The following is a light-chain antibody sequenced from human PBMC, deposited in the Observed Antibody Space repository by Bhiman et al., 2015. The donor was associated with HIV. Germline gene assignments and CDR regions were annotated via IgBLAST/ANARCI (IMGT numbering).Light chain of an antibody. V-gene: IGLV2-8*01. J-gene: IGLJ2*01. CDR3: SSYTSSSLVV. CDR1: SSDVGGYNY. CDR2: EVS. Sequence: QSALTQPPSASGSLGQSVTISCTGTSSDVGGYNYVSWYQQHPGKAPKLMIYEVSKRPSGVPDRFSGSKSGNTASLTVSGLQAEDEADYYCSSYTSSSLVVFGGGTKLTVL.